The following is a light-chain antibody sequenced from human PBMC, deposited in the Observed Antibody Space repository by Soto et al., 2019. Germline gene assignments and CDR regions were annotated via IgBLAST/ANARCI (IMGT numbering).Light chain of an antibody. Sequence: QSVLTQPRSVSGSPGQSVTISCTGTSSDVGGFNSVSWYQQHPGKAPKLMIYDVNKRPSGVPDRFSGSKSGSTASLTISGLQAEAEADYYGCSYAGSYSYAFATGTKLTVL. CDR1: SSDVGGFNS. CDR2: DVN. J-gene: IGLJ1*01. V-gene: IGLV2-11*01. CDR3: CSYAGSYSYA.